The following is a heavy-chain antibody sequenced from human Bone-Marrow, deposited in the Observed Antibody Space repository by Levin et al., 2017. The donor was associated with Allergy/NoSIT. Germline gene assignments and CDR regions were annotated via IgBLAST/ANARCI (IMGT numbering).Heavy chain of an antibody. Sequence: PGGSLRLSCAASGFTFSSYAMSWVRQAPGKGLEWVSAISGSGGSTYYADSVKGRFTISRDNSKNTLYLQMNSLRAEDTAVYYCAKDLVGRFKAATIPLYWGQGTLVTVSS. V-gene: IGHV3-23*01. D-gene: IGHD5-12*01. CDR2: ISGSGGST. J-gene: IGHJ4*02. CDR1: GFTFSSYA. CDR3: AKDLVGRFKAATIPLY.